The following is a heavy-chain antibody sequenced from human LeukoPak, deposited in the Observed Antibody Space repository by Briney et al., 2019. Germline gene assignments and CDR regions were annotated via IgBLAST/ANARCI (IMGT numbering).Heavy chain of an antibody. D-gene: IGHD2-8*01. V-gene: IGHV3-21*01. Sequence: PGGSLRLSCAASGFTFSSYSMNWVRQAPGKGLEWVSSISSSSRYIYDADSVKGRFTISRDNAKNSLYLQMNSLRAEDTAVYYCARDHFTKPIDYWGQGTLVTVSS. CDR1: GFTFSSYS. CDR2: ISSSSRYI. J-gene: IGHJ4*02. CDR3: ARDHFTKPIDY.